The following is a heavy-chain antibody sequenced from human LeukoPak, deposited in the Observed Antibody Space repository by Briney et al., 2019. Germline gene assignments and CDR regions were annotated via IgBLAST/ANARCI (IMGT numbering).Heavy chain of an antibody. Sequence: PSETLSLTCTVSGDSISSYYWSWIRQPPGKGLEWIGYISYSGSTNYNPSLKSRVTISVDTSKNQFSLKLNSVTAADTAFYYCARGRDSGFTDYWGQGTLVTVSS. CDR2: ISYSGST. CDR1: GDSISSYY. CDR3: ARGRDSGFTDY. J-gene: IGHJ4*02. D-gene: IGHD5-12*01. V-gene: IGHV4-59*01.